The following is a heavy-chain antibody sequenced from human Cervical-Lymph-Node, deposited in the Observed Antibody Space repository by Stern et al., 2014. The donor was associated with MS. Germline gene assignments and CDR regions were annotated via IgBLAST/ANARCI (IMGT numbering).Heavy chain of an antibody. Sequence: EVQLVESGGGLVQPGGSLRLSCAASGFTFSSYSMNWVRQAPGKGLEWVSYISSSSSTIYYADSVKGRFTISRDNAKNSLYLQMNSLRDEDTAVYYCAREMYYYDSSGYDYWGQGTLVTVSS. CDR2: ISSSSSTI. CDR3: AREMYYYDSSGYDY. CDR1: GFTFSSYS. J-gene: IGHJ4*02. V-gene: IGHV3-48*02. D-gene: IGHD3-22*01.